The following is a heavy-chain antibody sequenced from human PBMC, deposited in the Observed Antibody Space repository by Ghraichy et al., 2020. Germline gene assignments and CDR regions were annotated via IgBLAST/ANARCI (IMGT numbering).Heavy chain of an antibody. D-gene: IGHD4-17*01. CDR2: INHSGST. V-gene: IGHV4-34*01. J-gene: IGHJ6*02. Sequence: SETLSLTCAVYGGSFSGYYWSWIRQPPGKGLEWIGEINHSGSTNYNPSLKSRVTISVDTSKNQFSLKLSSVTAADTAVYYCARGHKGGTYGDYVFGYYYYGMDVWGQGTTVTVSS. CDR3: ARGHKGGTYGDYVFGYYYYGMDV. CDR1: GGSFSGYY.